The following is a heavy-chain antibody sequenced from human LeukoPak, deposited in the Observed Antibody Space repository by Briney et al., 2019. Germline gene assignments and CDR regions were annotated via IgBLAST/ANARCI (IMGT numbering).Heavy chain of an antibody. CDR3: AKDLYGDYAMDV. J-gene: IGHJ6*02. CDR1: GFTFSSYA. V-gene: IGHV3-23*01. CDR2: ISGSGGST. D-gene: IGHD4-17*01. Sequence: GGSLRLSCAASGFTFSSYAMSWVRQAPGKGLEWVSAISGSGGSTYYADSVKGRFTISRDNSKNTLYLQMDSLRAEDTAVYYCAKDLYGDYAMDVWGQGTTVTVSS.